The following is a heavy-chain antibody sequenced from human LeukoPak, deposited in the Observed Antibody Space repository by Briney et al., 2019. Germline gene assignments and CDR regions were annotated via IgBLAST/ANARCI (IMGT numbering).Heavy chain of an antibody. D-gene: IGHD6-19*01. Sequence: SETLSLTCTVSGGSISSYYWSWIRQPAGKGLEWIGRIYTSGSTNYNPSLKSRVTMSVDTSKNQFSLKLSSVTAADTAVYYCARVGYSRGWYDAFDMWGQGTMVTVSS. CDR2: IYTSGST. CDR1: GGSISSYY. J-gene: IGHJ3*02. V-gene: IGHV4-4*07. CDR3: ARVGYSRGWYDAFDM.